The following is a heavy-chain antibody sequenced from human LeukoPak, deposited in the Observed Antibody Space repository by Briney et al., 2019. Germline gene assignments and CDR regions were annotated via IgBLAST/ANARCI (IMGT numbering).Heavy chain of an antibody. CDR2: IKCDGSEK. CDR3: AKDQGGWIAVASY. D-gene: IGHD6-19*01. Sequence: PGGSLRLSCAASGFTLSSSRMHWVCQAPEKGLEWGADIKCDGSEKCYVDSVKGRLTISRDNSKNTLYLQMNSLRAEDTAVYYCAKDQGGWIAVASYWGQGTLVTVSS. V-gene: IGHV3-52*01. J-gene: IGHJ4*02. CDR1: GFTLSSSR.